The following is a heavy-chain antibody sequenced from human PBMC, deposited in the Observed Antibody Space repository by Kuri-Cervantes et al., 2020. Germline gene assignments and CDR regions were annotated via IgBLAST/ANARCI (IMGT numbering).Heavy chain of an antibody. Sequence: GESLKISCAASGFTFSNYWMSWVRQAPGKGLEWVANIKQDGSEKYYVDSVKGRFTISRDNAKNTLYLQMNSLRAEDTAVYYCAKGGTTSHCSGGSCYGGYFDYWGQGTLVTVSS. CDR3: AKGGTTSHCSGGSCYGGYFDY. CDR2: IKQDGSEK. CDR1: GFTFSNYW. V-gene: IGHV3-7*03. D-gene: IGHD2-15*01. J-gene: IGHJ4*02.